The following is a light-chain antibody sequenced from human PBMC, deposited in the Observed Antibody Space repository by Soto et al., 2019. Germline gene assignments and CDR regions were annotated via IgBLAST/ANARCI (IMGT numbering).Light chain of an antibody. CDR2: HVS. CDR1: QSVGSK. V-gene: IGKV3-15*01. J-gene: IGKJ5*01. CDR3: QQLNSYPIT. Sequence: EIAMTQSPGTLSVSPGERATLSCRASQSVGSKLAWYQQKPGQVPRLLIYHVSSRATGVPARFSGSGSVTELTLSISSLQSEDFATYDCQQLNSYPITFGPGTRLVIK.